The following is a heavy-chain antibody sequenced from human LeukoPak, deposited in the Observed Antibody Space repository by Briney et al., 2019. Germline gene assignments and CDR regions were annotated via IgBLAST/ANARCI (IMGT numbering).Heavy chain of an antibody. Sequence: GGSLRLSCAASGFTFRTYGMHWVRQAPGKGLEWVAFIRNNGTIKYFADSVKGRFTISRDNSKSTLFLQMNSLRPEDTAVYYCAKTGSSSWGYFDYWGQGTLVTVSS. J-gene: IGHJ4*02. D-gene: IGHD6-13*01. CDR3: AKTGSSSWGYFDY. CDR1: GFTFRTYG. CDR2: IRNNGTIK. V-gene: IGHV3-30*02.